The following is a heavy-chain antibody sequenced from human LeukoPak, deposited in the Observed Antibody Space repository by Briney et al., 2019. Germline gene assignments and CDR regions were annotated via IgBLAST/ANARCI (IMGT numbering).Heavy chain of an antibody. CDR1: GFPFSICA. V-gene: IGHV3-23*01. J-gene: IGHJ4*02. Sequence: GGSLRLSCAASGFPFSICAIRWARQAPGKGLEWVSAISGSGGSTYYADSAKGRFTISRDNSKNTLYLQMNSLRAEETAVYYCAKDLRGEDYWGQGTLVTVSS. CDR3: AKDLRGEDY. D-gene: IGHD3-10*01. CDR2: ISGSGGST.